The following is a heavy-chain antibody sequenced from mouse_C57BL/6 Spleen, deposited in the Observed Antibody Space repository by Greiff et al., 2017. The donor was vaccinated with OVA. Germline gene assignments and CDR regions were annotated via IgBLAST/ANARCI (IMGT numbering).Heavy chain of an antibody. V-gene: IGHV1-76*01. CDR2: IYPGSGNT. Sequence: VMLQESGAELVRPGASVKLSCKASGYTFTDYYINWVKQRPGQGLEWIARIYPGSGNTYYNEKFKGKATLTAEKSSSTAYMQLSSLTSEDSAVYFCARNFYYFDYWGKGTTLTVSS. CDR1: GYTFTDYY. J-gene: IGHJ2*01. CDR3: ARNFYYFDY.